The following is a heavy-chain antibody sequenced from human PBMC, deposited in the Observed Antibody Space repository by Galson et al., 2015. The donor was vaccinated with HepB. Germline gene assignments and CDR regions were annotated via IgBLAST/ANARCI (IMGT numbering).Heavy chain of an antibody. V-gene: IGHV4-59*12. CDR2: VFFTGRT. CDR1: GDSIRSYY. J-gene: IGHJ4*02. Sequence: SETLSLTCGVSGDSIRSYYWTWIRQPPGKGLEWIASVFFTGRTDYSPSLKSRLTITVDPSKNNFSLNLSSVTAADTAVYYCALGVYTYGSYYFDYWSQGSLVTVSS. CDR3: ALGVYTYGSYYFDY. D-gene: IGHD5-18*01.